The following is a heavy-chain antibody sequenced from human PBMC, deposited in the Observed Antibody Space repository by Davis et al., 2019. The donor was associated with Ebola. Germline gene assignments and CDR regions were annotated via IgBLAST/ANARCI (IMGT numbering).Heavy chain of an antibody. CDR2: IIPIFGTA. V-gene: IGHV1-69*13. J-gene: IGHJ4*02. CDR3: ARAPRYGDYGALDY. CDR1: GYTFTSYA. Sequence: AASVKVSCKASGYTFTSYAISWVRQAPGQGLEWMGGIIPIFGTANYAQKFQGRVTITADESTSTAYMELSSLRSEDTAVYYCARAPRYGDYGALDYWGQGTLVTVSS. D-gene: IGHD4-17*01.